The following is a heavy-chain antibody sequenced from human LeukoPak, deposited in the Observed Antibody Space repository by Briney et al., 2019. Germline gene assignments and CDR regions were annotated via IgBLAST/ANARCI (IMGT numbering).Heavy chain of an antibody. V-gene: IGHV3-23*05. D-gene: IGHD6-19*01. CDR1: GFNFSSFA. J-gene: IGHJ5*02. CDR2: ITSSGSTDYT. CDR3: AKPPHGSGWYTDNWFDP. Sequence: GGSLRLSCVASGFNFSSFAMSWVRHAPGMGLEWVSAITSSGSTDYTYYADSVKGRFTISRDNSKNTLYLEMNSLRAEDTAVYYCAKPPHGSGWYTDNWFDPWGQGTRVTVSS.